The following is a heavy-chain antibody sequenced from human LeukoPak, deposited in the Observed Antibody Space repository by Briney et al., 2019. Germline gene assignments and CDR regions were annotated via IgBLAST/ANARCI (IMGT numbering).Heavy chain of an antibody. D-gene: IGHD4-17*01. J-gene: IGHJ6*02. CDR2: IYPGDSYT. CDR1: GYICTSYW. V-gene: IGHV5-51*01. Sequence: KGGESLKISCKGSGYICTSYWIGWVRQIPGKGLEWMGIIYPGDSYTRYSPSFQGQVTISTDQSISPAYLQWSSLKASDPAMYYCARHKFPVTTNGMDVWGQGTTVTVSS. CDR3: ARHKFPVTTNGMDV.